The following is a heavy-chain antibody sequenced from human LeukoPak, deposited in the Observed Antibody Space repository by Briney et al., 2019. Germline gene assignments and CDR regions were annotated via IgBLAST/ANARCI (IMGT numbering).Heavy chain of an antibody. CDR1: GFTFRTYA. Sequence: GGSLRLSCAASGFTFRTYAMSWVRQAPGKGLEWVSAISSSGDSTYYEDSVKGRFTISRDNLKNTLYLQMNGLRVEDTALYYCVKGKYSSGWFSIVDSWGQGTLVTVSS. CDR2: ISSSGDST. V-gene: IGHV3-23*01. J-gene: IGHJ1*01. D-gene: IGHD6-19*01. CDR3: VKGKYSSGWFSIVDS.